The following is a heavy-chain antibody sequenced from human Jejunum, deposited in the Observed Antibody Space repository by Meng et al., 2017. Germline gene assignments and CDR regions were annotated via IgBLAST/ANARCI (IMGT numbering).Heavy chain of an antibody. D-gene: IGHD5-24*01. CDR3: ASGELEMSAM. CDR1: GFTFSGSW. Sequence: GESLKISCAASGFTFSGSWMNWVRQAPGKGLAWVAGINHDGGEKYYVDSVKGRFTLSRDDAKRSVYLQMNSLRAEDTAVYFCASGELEMSAMGGQGALVTVSS. V-gene: IGHV3-7*01. CDR2: INHDGGEK. J-gene: IGHJ4*02.